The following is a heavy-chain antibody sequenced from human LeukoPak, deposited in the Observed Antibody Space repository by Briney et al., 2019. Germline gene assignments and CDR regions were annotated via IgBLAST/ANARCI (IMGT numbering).Heavy chain of an antibody. V-gene: IGHV3-48*01. CDR3: AKGAFYYFGSGSYNLDY. J-gene: IGHJ4*02. CDR1: GFTFSSYS. D-gene: IGHD3-10*01. CDR2: ISSSSSTI. Sequence: GGSLRLSCAASGFTFSSYSMNWVRQAPGKGLEWVSYISSSSSTIYYADSVKGRFTISRDNSKNTLYLQMNSLRAEDTAIYYCAKGAFYYFGSGSYNLDYWGQGTLVTVSS.